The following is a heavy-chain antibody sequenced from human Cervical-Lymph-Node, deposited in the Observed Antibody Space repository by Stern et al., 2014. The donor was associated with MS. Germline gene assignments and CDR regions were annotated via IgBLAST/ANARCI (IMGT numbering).Heavy chain of an antibody. J-gene: IGHJ4*02. D-gene: IGHD6-13*01. CDR2: INPLRGTA. CDR1: GYTFTNYY. V-gene: IGHV1-2*02. Sequence: QVQLVQSGAEVKKPGASVKVSCKASGYTFTNYYIHWVRQAPGQGLEWMGWINPLRGTADYAQKFQGRVTMARDTSISTAYMELTSLTSDDTAVYFCARVSLSPYSRFAYWGQGTLVTVSS. CDR3: ARVSLSPYSRFAY.